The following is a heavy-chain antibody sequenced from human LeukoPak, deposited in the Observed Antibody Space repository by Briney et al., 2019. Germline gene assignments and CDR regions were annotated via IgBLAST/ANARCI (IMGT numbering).Heavy chain of an antibody. V-gene: IGHV1-69*06. CDR2: IIPIFGTA. J-gene: IGHJ4*02. D-gene: IGHD3-10*01. CDR3: ARGLDYYGSADLDY. Sequence: SVKVSCKASGGTFSSYAISWVRQAPGQGLEWMGGIIPIFGTANYAQKFQGRVTITADKSTSTAYMELSSLRSEDTAVYYCARGLDYYGSADLDYWGQGTLVTVSS. CDR1: GGTFSSYA.